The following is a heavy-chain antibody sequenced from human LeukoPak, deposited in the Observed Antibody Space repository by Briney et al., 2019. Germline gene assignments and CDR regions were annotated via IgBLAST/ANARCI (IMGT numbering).Heavy chain of an antibody. CDR2: IYYSGST. J-gene: IGHJ6*03. V-gene: IGHV4-30-4*08. D-gene: IGHD2-2*01. Sequence: TLSLTCTVSGGSISSGDYYWSWIRQPPGKGLEWIGYIYYSGSTYYNPSLKSRVTISVGTSKNQFSLKLSSVTAADTAVYYCARGAFDCSSTSCYLYYYYMDVWGKGTTVTVSS. CDR1: GGSISSGDYY. CDR3: ARGAFDCSSTSCYLYYYYMDV.